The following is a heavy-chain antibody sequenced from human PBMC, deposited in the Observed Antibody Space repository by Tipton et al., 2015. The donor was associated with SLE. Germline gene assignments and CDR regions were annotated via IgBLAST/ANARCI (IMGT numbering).Heavy chain of an antibody. J-gene: IGHJ4*02. CDR2: VSGSGSST. Sequence: SLRLSCAASGFTFSSYAMSWVLQATGKGLEWVSGVSGSGSSTYYADALKGRFTISRDNSKNTLYLQMNSLRAEDTAVYYCAKTQSMVTFGGVIVVGGVDYWGQGKLVTVSS. CDR3: AKTQSMVTFGGVIVVGGVDY. D-gene: IGHD3-16*02. V-gene: IGHV3-23*01. CDR1: GFTFSSYA.